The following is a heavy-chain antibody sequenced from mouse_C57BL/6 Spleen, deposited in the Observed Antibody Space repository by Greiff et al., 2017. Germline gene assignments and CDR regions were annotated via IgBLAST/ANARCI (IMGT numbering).Heavy chain of an antibody. CDR2: IDPSDSYT. CDR1: GYTFTSYW. J-gene: IGHJ3*01. Sequence: VQLQQPGAELVKPGASVKLSCKASGYTFTSYWMQWVKQRPGQGLEWIGEIDPSDSYTNYNQKFKGKATLTVDTSSSTAYMQLSSLTSEDSAVYYCAREAGSFAYWGQGTLVTVSA. CDR3: AREAGSFAY. D-gene: IGHD3-2*02. V-gene: IGHV1-50*01.